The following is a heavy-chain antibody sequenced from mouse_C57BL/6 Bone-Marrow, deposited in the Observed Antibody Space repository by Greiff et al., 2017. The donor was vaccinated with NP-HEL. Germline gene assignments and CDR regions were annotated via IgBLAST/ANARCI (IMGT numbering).Heavy chain of an antibody. V-gene: IGHV1-58*01. D-gene: IGHD2-4*01. CDR3: AREGDYDYDTGTWHYAMDY. J-gene: IGHJ4*01. Sequence: EVQVVESGAELVRPGSSVKMSCKTSGYTFTSYGINWVKQRPGQGLEWIGYIYIGNGYTEYNEKFKGKATLTSDTSSSTAYMQLSSLTSEDSAIYFCAREGDYDYDTGTWHYAMDYWGQGTSVTVSS. CDR1: GYTFTSYG. CDR2: IYIGNGYT.